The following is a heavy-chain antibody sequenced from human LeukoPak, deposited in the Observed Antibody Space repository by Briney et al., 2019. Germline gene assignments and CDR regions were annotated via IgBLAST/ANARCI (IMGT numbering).Heavy chain of an antibody. Sequence: GGSLRLSCAASGFTFSSYSMNWVRQAPGKGLERVSYSSSSSSPIYYADSVKGRFTISRDNAKNSLYLQMNSLRAEDTAVYYCARDYYGGLGDNDYWGQGTLVTVSS. CDR1: GFTFSSYS. J-gene: IGHJ4*02. V-gene: IGHV3-48*04. CDR3: ARDYYGGLGDNDY. D-gene: IGHD3-16*01. CDR2: SSSSSSPI.